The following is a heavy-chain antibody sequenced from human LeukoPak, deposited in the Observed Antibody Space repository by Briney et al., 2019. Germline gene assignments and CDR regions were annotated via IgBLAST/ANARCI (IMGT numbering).Heavy chain of an antibody. Sequence: GGSLRLSCAASGFTFSSYAMHWVRQAPGKGLEWVAVISYDGSNKYYADSVKGRFTISRDNAKNSLYLQMNSLRAEDTAVYYCARDPTYYDFWSGYPDYWGQGTLVTVSS. CDR2: ISYDGSNK. V-gene: IGHV3-30-3*01. CDR3: ARDPTYYDFWSGYPDY. J-gene: IGHJ4*02. CDR1: GFTFSSYA. D-gene: IGHD3-3*01.